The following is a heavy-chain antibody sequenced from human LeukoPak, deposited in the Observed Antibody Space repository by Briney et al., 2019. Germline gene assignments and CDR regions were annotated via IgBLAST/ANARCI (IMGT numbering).Heavy chain of an antibody. J-gene: IGHJ4*02. V-gene: IGHV4-34*01. Sequence: SETLSLTCAVYGGSFSGYYWSWIRQPPGKGLEWIGEISHSGSTDYNPSLKSRVTISVDTSKNQLSLKLNSVTAADTAVYYCARELGYCSGNNCYGGTFDYWGQGTLVTVSS. D-gene: IGHD2-2*01. CDR3: ARELGYCSGNNCYGGTFDY. CDR1: GGSFSGYY. CDR2: ISHSGST.